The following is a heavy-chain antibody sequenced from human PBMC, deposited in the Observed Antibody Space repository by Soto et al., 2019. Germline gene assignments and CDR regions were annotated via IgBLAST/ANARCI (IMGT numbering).Heavy chain of an antibody. CDR1: GYTFTSYY. CDR2: INPSGGST. J-gene: IGHJ6*02. V-gene: IGHV1-46*01. Sequence: GASVKVSCKASGYTFTSYYMHWVRQAPGQGLEWMGIINPSGGSTSYAQKFQGRVTMTRDTSTSTVYMELSSLRSEDTAVYYCARKRPLARYYYYGMDVWGQGTTVTVX. CDR3: ARKRPLARYYYYGMDV.